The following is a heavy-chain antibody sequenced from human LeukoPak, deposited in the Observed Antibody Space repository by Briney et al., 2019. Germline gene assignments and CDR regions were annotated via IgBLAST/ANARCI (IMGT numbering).Heavy chain of an antibody. CDR3: ARDHPDYYDSSTYYQNEAFDI. D-gene: IGHD3-22*01. CDR2: IYYSGTT. CDR1: GGSISNHY. V-gene: IGHV4-59*11. J-gene: IGHJ3*02. Sequence: SETLSLTCTVPGGSISNHYWSWIRQPPGKGLEWIGLIYYSGTTNYNPSVKSRVTISLDTSKSQFSLNLSSVTPADTAVYYCARDHPDYYDSSTYYQNEAFDIWGQGTVVTVSS.